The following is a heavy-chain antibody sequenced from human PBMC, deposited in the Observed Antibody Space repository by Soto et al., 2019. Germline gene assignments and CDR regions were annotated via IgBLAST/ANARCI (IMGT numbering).Heavy chain of an antibody. CDR2: ITYGGSI. J-gene: IGHJ4*02. CDR1: GASITNVAFF. V-gene: IGHV4-31*03. Sequence: PSETLSLTCTVSGASITNVAFFWTWVRQHPEKGLEWLAYITYGGSIYYDPSLRSRLTVSIDKSKSQFSLNVRSVTAADTAVYYCAKMERTQLWLLVQNWGQGLLVTVS. CDR3: AKMERTQLWLLVQN. D-gene: IGHD5-18*01.